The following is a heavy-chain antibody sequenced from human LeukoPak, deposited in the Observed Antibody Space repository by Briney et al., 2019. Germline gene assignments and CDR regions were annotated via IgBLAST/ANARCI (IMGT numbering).Heavy chain of an antibody. V-gene: IGHV6-1*01. CDR1: GDSVSSNSAA. D-gene: IGHD4-11*01. J-gene: IGHJ4*02. CDR3: ARELGEYQDYSNSRYFDY. CDR2: TYYRSKWYN. Sequence: SQTLSLTCAISGDSVSSNSAAWNWIRQSPSRGLEWLGRTYYRSKWYNDYAVSVKSRITINPDTSKNQFSLQLNSVTPEDTAVYYCARELGEYQDYSNSRYFDYWGQGTLVTVSS.